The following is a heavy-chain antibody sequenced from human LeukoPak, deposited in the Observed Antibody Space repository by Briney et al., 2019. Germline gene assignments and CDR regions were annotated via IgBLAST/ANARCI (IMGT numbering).Heavy chain of an antibody. CDR1: GGSISSYY. V-gene: IGHV4-4*09. J-gene: IGHJ6*03. Sequence: SETLSLTCTVSGGSISSYYWSWIRQPPGKGLEWIGYIYTSGSTNYNPSLKSRVAISVDTSKNQFSLKLSSVTAADTAVYYCARQVVVVITTNYYYMDVWGKGTTVTVYS. D-gene: IGHD3-22*01. CDR3: ARQVVVVITTNYYYMDV. CDR2: IYTSGST.